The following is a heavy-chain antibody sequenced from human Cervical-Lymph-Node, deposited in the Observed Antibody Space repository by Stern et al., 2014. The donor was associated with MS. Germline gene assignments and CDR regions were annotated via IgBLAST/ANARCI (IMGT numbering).Heavy chain of an antibody. CDR2: ISYSGNT. Sequence: QVQLVQSGPGLVKPSQTLSLTCTVSGGSISRDGACWNWIRQLPGKGLGGIGYISYSGNTYNNPSLKSRVTISVDTSKNQFSLKLSSVTAADTAVYYCARDGPQVGAGSFDIWGRGTMVTVSS. V-gene: IGHV4-31*03. CDR1: GGSISRDGAC. D-gene: IGHD1-26*01. CDR3: ARDGPQVGAGSFDI. J-gene: IGHJ3*02.